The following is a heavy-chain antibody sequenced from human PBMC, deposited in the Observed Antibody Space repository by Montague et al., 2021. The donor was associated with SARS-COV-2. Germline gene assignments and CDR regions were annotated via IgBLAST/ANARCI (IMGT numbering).Heavy chain of an antibody. Sequence: SETLSLTCAVYGGSFSGYDWTWIRQSPGKGLEWIGEITDNGSTKYNPSLKSRVTVSSDTSKNQFSLKLSSVTAADTAVYYCARAIQSQPLVVVIAIPRPFYYFDHWGQGTLVTVSS. CDR2: ITDNGST. CDR1: GGSFSGYD. CDR3: ARAIQSQPLVVVIAIPRPFYYFDH. J-gene: IGHJ4*02. V-gene: IGHV4-34*01. D-gene: IGHD2-21*01.